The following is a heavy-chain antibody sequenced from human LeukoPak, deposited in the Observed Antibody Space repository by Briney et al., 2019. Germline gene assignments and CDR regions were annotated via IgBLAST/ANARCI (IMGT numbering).Heavy chain of an antibody. CDR1: LYTFTSYG. Sequence: AAVKVSCKHSLYTFTSYGICWVRPAPGRRGGCVGRLIAYNGNTNYAQKLQGRVTMTTDTSTSTAYMELRRLRSVGTAVSYCARGGLMVRGVMGLVSFDYWGEGTLVTVSS. CDR2: LIAYNGNT. V-gene: IGHV1-18*04. J-gene: IGHJ4*02. D-gene: IGHD3-10*01. CDR3: ARGGLMVRGVMGLVSFDY.